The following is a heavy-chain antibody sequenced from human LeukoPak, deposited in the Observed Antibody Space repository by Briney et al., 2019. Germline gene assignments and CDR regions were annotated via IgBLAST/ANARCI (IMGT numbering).Heavy chain of an antibody. J-gene: IGHJ1*01. CDR2: IIPILGIA. V-gene: IGHV1-69*04. CDR3: ARVRGSRLSSGYYQEYFQH. D-gene: IGHD3-22*01. CDR1: GGTFSSYA. Sequence: GASVKVSCKASGGTFSSYAISWVRQAPGQGLEWMGRIIPILGIANYAQKFQGRVTITADKSTSTAYMELRSLRSDDTAVYYCARVRGSRLSSGYYQEYFQHWGQGTLVTVSS.